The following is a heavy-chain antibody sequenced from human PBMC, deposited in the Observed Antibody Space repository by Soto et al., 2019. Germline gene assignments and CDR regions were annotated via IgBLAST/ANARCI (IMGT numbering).Heavy chain of an antibody. D-gene: IGHD3-10*01. CDR3: ARQTIVVRGVIISFDY. J-gene: IGHJ4*02. CDR2: IYYSGST. CDR1: CGSISSSSYY. Sequence: SETLSLTCTVSCGSISSSSYYWGWIRQPPGKGLEWIGSIYYSGSTYYNPSLKSRVTISVDTSKNQFSLKLSSVTAADTAVYYCARQTIVVRGVIISFDYWGQGTLVTVSS. V-gene: IGHV4-39*01.